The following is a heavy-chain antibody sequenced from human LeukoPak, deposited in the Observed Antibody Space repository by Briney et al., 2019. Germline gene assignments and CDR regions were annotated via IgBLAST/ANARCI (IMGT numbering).Heavy chain of an antibody. CDR3: ARDNRRDGYKIFDY. CDR2: VYFGGTT. Sequence: SETLSLTCAVSGYSISSGYYWGWIRQPPGKGLECIGSVYFGGTTYYNPSLRSRVTMSLDTSKNQVSLTLNSVTAADTAVYYCARDNRRDGYKIFDYWGQGTLVTVSS. V-gene: IGHV4-38-2*02. CDR1: GYSISSGYY. J-gene: IGHJ4*02. D-gene: IGHD5-24*01.